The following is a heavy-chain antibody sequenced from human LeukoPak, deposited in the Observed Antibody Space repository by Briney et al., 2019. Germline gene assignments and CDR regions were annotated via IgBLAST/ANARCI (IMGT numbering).Heavy chain of an antibody. D-gene: IGHD3-22*01. CDR2: INPNSGGT. V-gene: IGHV1-2*02. J-gene: IGHJ3*02. CDR3: ASTYYYDSSGPNDAFDI. CDR1: GYTFTGYY. Sequence: ASVKVSCKASGYTFTGYYMHWVRQAPGQGLEWMGWINPNSGGTNYAQKFQGRVTMTRDTSNSTAYMELSRLRSDDTAVYYFASTYYYDSSGPNDAFDIWGQGTMVTVSS.